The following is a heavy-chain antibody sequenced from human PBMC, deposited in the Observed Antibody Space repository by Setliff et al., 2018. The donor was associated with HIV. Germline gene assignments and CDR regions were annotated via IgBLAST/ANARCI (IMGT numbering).Heavy chain of an antibody. D-gene: IGHD3-3*01. V-gene: IGHV4-61*02. CDR3: AGSWSGYPLSFGY. J-gene: IGHJ4*02. Sequence: PSETLSLTCTVSGGSISSGSYYWSWIRQPAGKGLEWIGRIYTSGSTNYNPSLKSRLTISVDTSKNQFSLKLSSVTAADTAVYYCAGSWSGYPLSFGYWGQGTLVTVSS. CDR1: GGSISSGSYY. CDR2: IYTSGST.